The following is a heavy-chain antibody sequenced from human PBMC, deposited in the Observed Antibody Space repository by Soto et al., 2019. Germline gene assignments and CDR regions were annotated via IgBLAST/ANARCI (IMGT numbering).Heavy chain of an antibody. D-gene: IGHD1-1*01. CDR1: GGSISSDY. CDR3: ARWNIRRFDY. CDR2: IYYTGST. Sequence: PSETLSLTCTVSGGSISSDYWMWIRQPPGKGLEWIGYIYYTGSTNYNPSLKSRVTISLGTSKNQFSLNLNSVTAADTAVYYCARWNIRRFDYWGQGTLVTVSS. J-gene: IGHJ4*02. V-gene: IGHV4-59*08.